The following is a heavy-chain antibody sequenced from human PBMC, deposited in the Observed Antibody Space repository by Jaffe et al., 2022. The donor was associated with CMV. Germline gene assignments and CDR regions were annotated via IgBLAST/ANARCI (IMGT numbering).Heavy chain of an antibody. V-gene: IGHV4-39*01. CDR2: IYYSGST. Sequence: QLQLQESGPGLVKPSETLSLTCTVSGGSISSSSYYWGWIRQPPGKGLEWIGSIYYSGSTYYNPSLKSRVTISVDTSKNQFSLKLSSVTAADTAVYYCARQPDGYNLNPFDYWGQGTLVTVSS. J-gene: IGHJ4*02. CDR1: GGSISSSSYY. CDR3: ARQPDGYNLNPFDY. D-gene: IGHD5-12*01.